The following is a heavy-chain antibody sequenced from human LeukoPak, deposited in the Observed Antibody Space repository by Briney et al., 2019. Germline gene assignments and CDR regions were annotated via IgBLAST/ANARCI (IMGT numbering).Heavy chain of an antibody. D-gene: IGHD1-26*01. Sequence: ASVKVSCKASGFTFTSSAMQWVRQARGQRLEWIGRIVVGSGNTNYEQKFQERVTITRDMSTSTAYMELSSLRSEDTAVYYCAAGGSYYNPLFDYWGQGTLVTVSS. J-gene: IGHJ4*02. CDR3: AAGGSYYNPLFDY. V-gene: IGHV1-58*02. CDR1: GFTFTSSA. CDR2: IVVGSGNT.